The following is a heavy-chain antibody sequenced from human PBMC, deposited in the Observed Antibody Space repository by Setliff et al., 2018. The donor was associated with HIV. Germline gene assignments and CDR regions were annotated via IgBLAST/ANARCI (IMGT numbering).Heavy chain of an antibody. Sequence: GGSLRLSCAASGFTFTDYTMSWVRQAPGKGLEWVSSITSGSTYVNYADSVEGRFTISRDNAKNSLYLQMNSLRAEDTAMYYCAKTQTVITVYGPFDSWGQGTPVTVSS. D-gene: IGHD4-4*01. CDR2: ITSGSTYV. J-gene: IGHJ4*02. V-gene: IGHV3-21*04. CDR1: GFTFTDYT. CDR3: AKTQTVITVYGPFDS.